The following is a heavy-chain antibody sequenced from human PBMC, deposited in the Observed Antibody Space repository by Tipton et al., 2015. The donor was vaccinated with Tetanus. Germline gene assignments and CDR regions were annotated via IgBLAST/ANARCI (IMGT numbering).Heavy chain of an antibody. Sequence: SLRLSCAASGFTFSSYAMHWVRQAPGKGLEWVAVISYDGSHKYYADSVKGRFSISRDNSKNTLYLQMNSLRTEDTALYYCAKGVAPVWEWSFDLWCRGPLVTVSS. CDR1: GFTFSSYA. CDR2: ISYDGSHK. J-gene: IGHJ2*01. CDR3: AKGVAPVWEWSFDL. D-gene: IGHD3-3*01. V-gene: IGHV3-30*18.